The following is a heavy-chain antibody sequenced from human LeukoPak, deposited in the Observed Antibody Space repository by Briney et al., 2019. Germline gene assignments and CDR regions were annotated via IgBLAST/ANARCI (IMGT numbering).Heavy chain of an antibody. Sequence: GGSLRLSCAASGFTVSSNYMSWVRQAPGKGLEWVSVIYSGGSTYYADSVKGRFTISRDNSKNTLYLQMNSLRAEDTAVYYCARDLWFGERGAFDIWGQGTMVTVSS. V-gene: IGHV3-53*01. CDR2: IYSGGST. CDR1: GFTVSSNY. D-gene: IGHD3-10*01. CDR3: ARDLWFGERGAFDI. J-gene: IGHJ3*02.